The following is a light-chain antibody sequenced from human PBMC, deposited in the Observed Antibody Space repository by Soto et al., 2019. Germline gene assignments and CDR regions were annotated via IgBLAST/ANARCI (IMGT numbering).Light chain of an antibody. J-gene: IGLJ2*01. CDR1: SSDVGGYNY. Sequence: QSALTQPASVSGSPGQSITISCTGTSSDVGGYNYVSWYQQHPGKAPKLLMYEVNHRPSGVSNRFSGSKSGNTASLTISGLQSEDESDYYCSSYTSISTLVFGGGTKLTVL. V-gene: IGLV2-14*01. CDR3: SSYTSISTLV. CDR2: EVN.